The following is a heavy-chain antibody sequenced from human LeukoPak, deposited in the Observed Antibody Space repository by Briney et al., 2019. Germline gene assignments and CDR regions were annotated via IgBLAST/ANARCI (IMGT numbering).Heavy chain of an antibody. CDR1: GGSFSGYY. D-gene: IGHD3-9*01. CDR3: ARERGLRYFDWLSPRYYYYYMDV. Sequence: PSETLSLTCAVYGGSFSGYYWSWIRQPPGKGLEWIGEINHSGSTNYNPSLKSRVTTAADTTKNQFSLKLSSVTAADTAVYYCARERGLRYFDWLSPRYYYYYMDVWGKGTTVTVSS. CDR2: INHSGST. J-gene: IGHJ6*03. V-gene: IGHV4-34*01.